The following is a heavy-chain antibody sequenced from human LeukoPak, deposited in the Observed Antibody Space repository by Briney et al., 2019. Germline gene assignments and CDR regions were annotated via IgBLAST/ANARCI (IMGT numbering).Heavy chain of an antibody. CDR3: AKFEVMGAQPDY. Sequence: PGGSLRLSCAASGFTVSSNYMSWVHQAPGKGLEWVSVIYSGGSTYYADSVKGRFTISRDNSKNTLYLQMNSLRAEDTAVYYCAKFEVMGAQPDYWGQGTLVTVSS. D-gene: IGHD1-26*01. CDR2: IYSGGST. J-gene: IGHJ4*02. CDR1: GFTVSSNY. V-gene: IGHV3-53*01.